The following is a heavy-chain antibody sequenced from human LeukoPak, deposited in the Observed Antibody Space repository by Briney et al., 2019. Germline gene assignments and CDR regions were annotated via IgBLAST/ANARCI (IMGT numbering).Heavy chain of an antibody. CDR3: AGDRKESCTGYTCYPDY. V-gene: IGHV3-66*01. J-gene: IGHJ4*02. CDR1: GFTVSSNY. Sequence: GRSLRLSCATSGFTVSSNYMTWVRQAPGKGLEWVSLIYSGGSAYYADSVKGRFSISRDNSKNTVYLQMNSLRAEDTAVYYCAGDRKESCTGYTCYPDYWGQGTLVTVSS. D-gene: IGHD3/OR15-3a*01. CDR2: IYSGGSA.